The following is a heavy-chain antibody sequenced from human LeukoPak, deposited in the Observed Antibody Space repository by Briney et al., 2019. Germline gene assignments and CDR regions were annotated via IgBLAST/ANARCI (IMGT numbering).Heavy chain of an antibody. J-gene: IGHJ4*02. CDR3: ARDLVDYYDSSGYHISDY. D-gene: IGHD3-22*01. Sequence: GGSLRLSCAASGFTFSSYAMSWVRQAPGKGLEWVSSISSSSSYIYYADSVKGRFTISRDNAKNSLYLQMNSLRAEDTAVYYCARDLVDYYDSSGYHISDYWGQGTLVTVSS. CDR2: ISSSSSYI. CDR1: GFTFSSYA. V-gene: IGHV3-21*01.